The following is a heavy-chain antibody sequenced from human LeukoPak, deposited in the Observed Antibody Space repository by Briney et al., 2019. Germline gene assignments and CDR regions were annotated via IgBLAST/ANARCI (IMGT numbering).Heavy chain of an antibody. CDR3: TISVFCSGGSYGFDY. Sequence: GGSLRLSCAASGFTFSNAWMSWVRQAPGKGLEWVGRIKSITDGGTTDYAAPVKGRFTISRDDSKTTLYLQMNSLNTEDTAVYYYTISVFCSGGSYGFDYWGQGTLVTVSS. D-gene: IGHD2-15*01. V-gene: IGHV3-15*01. J-gene: IGHJ4*02. CDR1: GFTFSNAW. CDR2: IKSITDGGTT.